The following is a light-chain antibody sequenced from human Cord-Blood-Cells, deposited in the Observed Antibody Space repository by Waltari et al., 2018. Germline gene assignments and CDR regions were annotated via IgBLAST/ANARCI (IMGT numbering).Light chain of an antibody. J-gene: IGLJ1*01. CDR3: SSYAGSNNYV. V-gene: IGLV2-8*01. Sequence: QSALTQPPPASGSPGQSVTISCTGTSSDVDGYNYVSWYQQHPGKAPKLMINEVSKRPSGVPDRFSGSKSGNTASLTVSGLQAEDEADYYCSSYAGSNNYVFGTGTKVTVL. CDR2: EVS. CDR1: SSDVDGYNY.